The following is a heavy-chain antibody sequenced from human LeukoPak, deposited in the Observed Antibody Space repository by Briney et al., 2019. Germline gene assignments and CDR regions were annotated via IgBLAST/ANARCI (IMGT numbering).Heavy chain of an antibody. Sequence: DPGGSLRLSCVASGFTLSGSTMHWVRQASGKGLEWVGRIRSQVNSYVTAYAASVEGRFTISRDDSKSTTYLQMNSLKTEDTAVYYCTGELLGYWGQGILVTVSS. CDR3: TGELLGY. J-gene: IGHJ4*02. V-gene: IGHV3-73*01. D-gene: IGHD1-26*01. CDR1: GFTLSGST. CDR2: IRSQVNSYVT.